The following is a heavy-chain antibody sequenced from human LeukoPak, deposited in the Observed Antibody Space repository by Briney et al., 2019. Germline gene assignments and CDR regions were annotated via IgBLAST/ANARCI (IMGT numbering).Heavy chain of an antibody. J-gene: IGHJ4*02. Sequence: GASVKVSCKASGGTFSSYAISWVRQAPGHGLEWMGGLIPIFSTTNYAQKFQGRVTITADESTSTAYMELSSLRSEDTAVYYCAREMLAYCGGDCNYPFGYWGQGTLVTVSS. CDR1: GGTFSSYA. D-gene: IGHD2-21*02. CDR2: LIPIFSTT. V-gene: IGHV1-69*13. CDR3: AREMLAYCGGDCNYPFGY.